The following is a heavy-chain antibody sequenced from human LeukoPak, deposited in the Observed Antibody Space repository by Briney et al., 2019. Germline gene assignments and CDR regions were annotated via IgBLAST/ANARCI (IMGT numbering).Heavy chain of an antibody. V-gene: IGHV3-30*18. Sequence: GGSLRLSCAASGFTLSTYGMSWVRQAPGKGVEGVAVISYDGSNKYYADSVKGRFTIARDNAKNTLYLQMNTLRGEDTAVYECPKRDCWGQGTLVTVSS. CDR1: GFTLSTYG. CDR3: PKRDC. CDR2: ISYDGSNK. J-gene: IGHJ4*02.